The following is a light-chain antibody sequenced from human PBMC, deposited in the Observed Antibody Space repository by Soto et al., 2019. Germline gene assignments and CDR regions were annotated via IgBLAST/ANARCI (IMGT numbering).Light chain of an antibody. CDR3: CSSAGGFTWV. V-gene: IGLV2-11*01. CDR1: SSDV. Sequence: QSALTQPRSVSGSPGQSVTISCTGTSSDVVSWYQQHPGKAPKLIIYYVSQRPSGVPDRFSGSKSGNTASLTISGLQAEDGADYFCCSSAGGFTWVFGGGTKLTVL. CDR2: YVS. J-gene: IGLJ3*02.